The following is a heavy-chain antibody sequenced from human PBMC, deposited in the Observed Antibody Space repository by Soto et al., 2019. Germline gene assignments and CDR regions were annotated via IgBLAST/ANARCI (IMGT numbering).Heavy chain of an antibody. Sequence: SETLSLTCTVSGGSISSSSYYWGWIRQPPGKGLEWIGSIYYSGSTYYNPSLKSRVTISVDTSKNQFSLKLSSVTAADTAVYYCARQAAEFLEWQRASQNWFDSWGQGTRVTVAS. D-gene: IGHD3-3*01. CDR2: IYYSGST. J-gene: IGHJ5*01. V-gene: IGHV4-39*01. CDR3: ARQAAEFLEWQRASQNWFDS. CDR1: GGSISSSSYY.